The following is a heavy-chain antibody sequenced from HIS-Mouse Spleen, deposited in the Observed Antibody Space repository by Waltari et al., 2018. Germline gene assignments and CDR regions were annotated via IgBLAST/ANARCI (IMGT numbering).Heavy chain of an antibody. CDR1: GRSISSSSYY. J-gene: IGHJ2*01. Sequence: QLQLQESGPGLVKPSETLSLTCTVSGRSISSSSYYWGWIRQPPAKGLEWIGSIYYSGSTYDSPALKTRITLSVDTSWNQSSLKVSSVTAGDTAVYNCARGSPYSSSWYDGYCDLWGRGTLVTVSS. V-gene: IGHV4-39*07. CDR2: IYYSGST. CDR3: ARGSPYSSSWYDGYCDL. D-gene: IGHD6-13*01.